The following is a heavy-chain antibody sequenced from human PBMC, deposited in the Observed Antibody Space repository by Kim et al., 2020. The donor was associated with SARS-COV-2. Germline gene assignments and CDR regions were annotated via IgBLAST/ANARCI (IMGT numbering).Heavy chain of an antibody. V-gene: IGHV3-21*01. Sequence: SYIYYADSGKGRFTTARDNAKTSMYLQMNSLRAEDTAVYYCARGVYSSSYWGQGTLVTVSS. D-gene: IGHD6-13*01. CDR3: ARGVYSSSY. CDR2: SYI. J-gene: IGHJ4*02.